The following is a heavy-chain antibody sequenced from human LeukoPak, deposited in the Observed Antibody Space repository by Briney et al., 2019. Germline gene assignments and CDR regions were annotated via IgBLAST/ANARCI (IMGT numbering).Heavy chain of an antibody. J-gene: IGHJ4*02. CDR1: GYSFTSYW. Sequence: GKSLKISCKGSGYSFTSYWIAWVRQMPGKGLEWMGIMYPGGSDTRYSPSFQGQVTISADNSIGTAYLQWSSLKASDTAMYYCTRRIGSSGYSDYWGQGTLVTVSS. CDR3: TRRIGSSGYSDY. CDR2: MYPGGSDT. D-gene: IGHD3-22*01. V-gene: IGHV5-51*01.